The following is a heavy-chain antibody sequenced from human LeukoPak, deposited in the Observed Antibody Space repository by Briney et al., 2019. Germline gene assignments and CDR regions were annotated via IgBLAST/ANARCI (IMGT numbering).Heavy chain of an antibody. D-gene: IGHD4-23*01. CDR3: ATVYGGNSFNWFDP. CDR1: GGSFSGYY. CDR2: INHSGST. J-gene: IGHJ5*02. Sequence: SETLSLTCAVYGGSFSGYYWSWIRQPPGKGLEWIGEINHSGSTNYSPSLKSRVTISVDTSKDQFSLKLSSVTAADTAVYYCATVYGGNSFNWFDPWGQGTLVTVSS. V-gene: IGHV4-34*01.